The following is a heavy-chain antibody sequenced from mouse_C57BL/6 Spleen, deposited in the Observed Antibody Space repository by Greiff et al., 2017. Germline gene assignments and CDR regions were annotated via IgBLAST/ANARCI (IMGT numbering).Heavy chain of an antibody. J-gene: IGHJ1*03. D-gene: IGHD2-3*01. V-gene: IGHV3-6*01. CDR3: ARDIDGYYRYFDV. Sequence: EVKLMESGPGLVKPSQSLSLTCSVTGYSITSGYYWNWIRQFPGNKLEWMGYISYDGSNNYNPSLKNRISITRDTSKNQFFLKLNSVTTEDTATYYCARDIDGYYRYFDVWGTGTTVTVSS. CDR1: GYSITSGYY. CDR2: ISYDGSN.